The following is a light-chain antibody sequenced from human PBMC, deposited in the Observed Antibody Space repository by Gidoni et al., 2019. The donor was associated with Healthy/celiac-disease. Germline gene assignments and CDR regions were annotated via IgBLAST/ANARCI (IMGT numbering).Light chain of an antibody. CDR1: QSLLHSNGYNY. CDR3: MQARQTPIT. CDR2: LGS. Sequence: DIVLTQSPLSLPVTPGEPASISCRSSQSLLHSNGYNYLDWYLQKPGQSPQLLIYLGSNRASGVPDRFSGSGSGTDFTLKISRVEAEDVGVYYCMQARQTPITFGQGTRLGIK. V-gene: IGKV2-28*01. J-gene: IGKJ5*01.